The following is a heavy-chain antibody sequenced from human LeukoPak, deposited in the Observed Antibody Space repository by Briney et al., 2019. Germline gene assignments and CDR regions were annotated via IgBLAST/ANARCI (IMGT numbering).Heavy chain of an antibody. CDR2: ISSSSSTI. Sequence: GGSLRLSCAASGFTFSSYSMNWVRQAPGKGLEWVSYISSSSSTIYYADSVKGRFTISRDNAKNSLYLQMNSLRAEDTAVYYCARGDSSSWYVSLDYWGQGTLVTVSS. D-gene: IGHD6-13*01. CDR3: ARGDSSSWYVSLDY. V-gene: IGHV3-48*04. J-gene: IGHJ4*02. CDR1: GFTFSSYS.